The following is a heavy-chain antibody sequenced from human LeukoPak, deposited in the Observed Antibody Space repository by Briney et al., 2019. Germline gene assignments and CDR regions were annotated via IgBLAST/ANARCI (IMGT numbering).Heavy chain of an antibody. Sequence: PGGSLRLSCAASGFTFSGSAMHWVRQASGKGLEWVGRIRSKANSYATAYAASVKGRFTISRDDSKNTAYLQMNSLKAEDTAVYYCARDDCSTTPCYAYWGQGTLVTVSS. J-gene: IGHJ4*02. D-gene: IGHD2-2*01. CDR2: IRSKANSYAT. CDR1: GFTFSGSA. CDR3: ARDDCSTTPCYAY. V-gene: IGHV3-73*01.